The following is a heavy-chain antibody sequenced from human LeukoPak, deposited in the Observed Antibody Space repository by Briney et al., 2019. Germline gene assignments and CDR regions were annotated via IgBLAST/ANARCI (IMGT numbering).Heavy chain of an antibody. CDR2: IYTSGST. Sequence: PSETLSLTCTVSGGSISSYYWSWIRQPAGKGLEWIGRIYTSGSTNYNPSLKSRVTMSVDTSKNQFSLKLSSVTAADTAVYYCARDSGTTQPPYYYYMDVWGKGTTVTVSS. CDR1: GGSISSYY. J-gene: IGHJ6*03. V-gene: IGHV4-4*07. D-gene: IGHD4-11*01. CDR3: ARDSGTTQPPYYYYMDV.